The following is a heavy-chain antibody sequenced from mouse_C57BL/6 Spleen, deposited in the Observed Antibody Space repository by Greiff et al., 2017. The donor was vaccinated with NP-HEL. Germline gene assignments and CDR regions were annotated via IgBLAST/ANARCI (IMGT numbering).Heavy chain of an antibody. CDR1: GYTFTSYW. CDR3: ARSGYSNYFDY. V-gene: IGHV1-64*01. J-gene: IGHJ2*01. CDR2: IHPNSGST. Sequence: VKLQQPGAELVKPGASVKLSCKASGYTFTSYWMHWVKQRPGQGLEWIGMIHPNSGSTNYNEKFKSKATLTVDKSSSTAYMQLSSLTSEDSAVYYCARSGYSNYFDYWGQGTTLTVSS. D-gene: IGHD2-5*01.